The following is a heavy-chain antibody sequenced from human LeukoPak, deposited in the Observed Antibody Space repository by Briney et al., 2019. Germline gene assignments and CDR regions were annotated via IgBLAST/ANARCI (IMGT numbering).Heavy chain of an antibody. V-gene: IGHV4-30-4*01. CDR1: GGSISSGDYY. CDR3: ARRGAYYNILTGYRRNDAFDI. CDR2: IYYSGST. D-gene: IGHD3-9*01. J-gene: IGHJ3*02. Sequence: SETLSLTCTVSGGSISSGDYYWSWIRQPPGKGLEWIGYIYYSGSTYYNPSLKSRVTISVDTSKNQFSLKLSSVTAADTAVYSCARRGAYYNILTGYRRNDAFDIWGQGTMVTVSS.